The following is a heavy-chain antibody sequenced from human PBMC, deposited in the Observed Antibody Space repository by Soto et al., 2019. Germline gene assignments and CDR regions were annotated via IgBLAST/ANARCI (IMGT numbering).Heavy chain of an antibody. D-gene: IGHD4-17*01. V-gene: IGHV1-69*06. CDR1: GGTFSSYA. CDR2: IIPIFGTA. CDR3: ASSPSSPTVPRLFDY. J-gene: IGHJ4*02. Sequence: SVKVSCKASGGTFSSYAISWVRQAPGQGLEWMGGIIPIFGTANYAQKFQGRVTITADKSTSTAYMELSSLRSEDTAVYYCASSPSSPTVPRLFDYWGQGTLVTVSS.